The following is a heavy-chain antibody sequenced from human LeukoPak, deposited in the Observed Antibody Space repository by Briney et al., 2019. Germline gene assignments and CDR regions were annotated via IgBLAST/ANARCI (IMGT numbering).Heavy chain of an antibody. V-gene: IGHV3-23*01. CDR2: ISGSGGST. J-gene: IGHJ4*02. CDR3: AKDGRQWLVRTPAFDY. D-gene: IGHD6-19*01. CDR1: GFTFSSYA. Sequence: GRSLRLSCAASGFTFSSYAMSWVRQAPGKGLEWVSAISGSGGSTYYADSVKGRFTISRDNSKNTLYLQMNSLRAEDTAVYYCAKDGRQWLVRTPAFDYWGQGTLVTVSS.